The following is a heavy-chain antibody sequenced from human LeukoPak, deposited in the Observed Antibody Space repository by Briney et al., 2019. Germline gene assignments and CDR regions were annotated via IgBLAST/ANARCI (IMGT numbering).Heavy chain of an antibody. J-gene: IGHJ4*02. CDR2: SYHSGST. CDR3: ARHPPHEDGDKRGFDF. V-gene: IGHV4-38-2*01. CDR1: GYSISSGYY. Sequence: SETLSLTCAVSGYSISSGYYWGWIRQPPGEGLEWIGSSYHSGSTYYNPSLKSRVTISVDTSKNQFSLMLTSVSAADTAVYHCARHPPHEDGDKRGFDFWGQGTLVTVSS. D-gene: IGHD5-24*01.